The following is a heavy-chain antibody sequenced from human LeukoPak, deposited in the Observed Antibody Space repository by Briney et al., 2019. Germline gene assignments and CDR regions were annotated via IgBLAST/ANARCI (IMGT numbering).Heavy chain of an antibody. J-gene: IGHJ6*02. Sequence: GRSLRLSCAASGFTFSNYAIHWVRQAPGKGLEWVAVISYDGSNKYYADSVKGRFIVSRDSSKNTLYLQMSSLRAEDTAVYYCARGPGSYGEAILAMDVWGQGTTVTVSS. CDR2: ISYDGSNK. D-gene: IGHD4-17*01. V-gene: IGHV3-30-3*01. CDR1: GFTFSNYA. CDR3: ARGPGSYGEAILAMDV.